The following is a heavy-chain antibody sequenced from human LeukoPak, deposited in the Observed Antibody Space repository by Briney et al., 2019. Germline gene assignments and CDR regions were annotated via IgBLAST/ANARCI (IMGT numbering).Heavy chain of an antibody. Sequence: GGSLRLSCAASGFTVSSNYMSWVRQAPGKGLEWVSVIYTGGSTYYADSVKGRFTISRDNSKNTLYLQMNSLRAEDTAVYYCARNLYYYDSSNYFYYWGQGTLVTGSS. D-gene: IGHD3-22*01. V-gene: IGHV3-53*01. CDR2: IYTGGST. CDR1: GFTVSSNY. CDR3: ARNLYYYDSSNYFYY. J-gene: IGHJ4*02.